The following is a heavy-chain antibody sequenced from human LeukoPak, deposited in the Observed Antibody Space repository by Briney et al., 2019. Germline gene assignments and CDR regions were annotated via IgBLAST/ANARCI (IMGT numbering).Heavy chain of an antibody. D-gene: IGHD2-2*01. Sequence: GGSLRLSCVVSGFTFKTHWMSWVRQAPGKGLEWLANIKHDGSEKYYVDSVKGRFTIPRDNAKDSLYLHMNSLRVEDTAVYYCARVRFPADCWGQGTLVTVSS. V-gene: IGHV3-7*01. CDR3: ARVRFPADC. CDR1: GFTFKTHW. CDR2: IKHDGSEK. J-gene: IGHJ4*02.